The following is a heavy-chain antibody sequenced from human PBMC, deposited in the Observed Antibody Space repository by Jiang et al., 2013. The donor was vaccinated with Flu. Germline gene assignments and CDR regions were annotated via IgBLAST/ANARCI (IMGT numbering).Heavy chain of an antibody. J-gene: IGHJ4*02. Sequence: LLKPSETLSLTCAVYGGSFSGYYWSWIRQPPGKGLEWIGEINHSGSTNYNPSLKSRVTISVDTSKNQFSLKLSSVTAADTAVYYCARVGNVRQQRRYAFDYWGQGTLVTVSS. V-gene: IGHV4-34*01. CDR2: INHSGST. CDR1: GGSFSGYY. CDR3: ARVGNVRQQRRYAFDY. D-gene: IGHD6-25*01.